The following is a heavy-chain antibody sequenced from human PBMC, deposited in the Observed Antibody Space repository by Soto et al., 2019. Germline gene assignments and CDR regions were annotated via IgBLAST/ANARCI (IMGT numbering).Heavy chain of an antibody. D-gene: IGHD4-17*01. CDR3: VKQMTTWTDSFFDF. J-gene: IGHJ4*02. V-gene: IGHV3-23*01. CDR1: GFSFSRYA. Sequence: GGSLRLSCVASGFSFSRYAMTWVRQAAGKGLQWVAGLGPDGRNTFYGEPVRGRFTISRDNSRNTLYLQMSSLRAEDTAVYFCVKQMTTWTDSFFDFWGQGIQVTVSS. CDR2: LGPDGRNT.